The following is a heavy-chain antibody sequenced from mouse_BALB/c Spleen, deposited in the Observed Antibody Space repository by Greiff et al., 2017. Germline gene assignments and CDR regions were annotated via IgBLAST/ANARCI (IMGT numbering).Heavy chain of an antibody. D-gene: IGHD1-2*01. CDR1: GYTFTSYW. V-gene: IGHV1S81*02. CDR3: ARGTATSYYAMDY. CDR2: INPSNGRT. Sequence: QVQLKQPGAELVKPGASVKLSCKASGYTFTSYWMHWVKQRPGQGLEWIGEINPSNGRTNYNEKFKSKATLTVDKSSSTAYMQLSSLTSEDSAVYYCARGTATSYYAMDYWGQGTSVTVSS. J-gene: IGHJ4*01.